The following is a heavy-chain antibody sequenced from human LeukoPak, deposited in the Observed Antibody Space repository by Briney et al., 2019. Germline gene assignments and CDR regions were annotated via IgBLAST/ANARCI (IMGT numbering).Heavy chain of an antibody. D-gene: IGHD2-8*02. V-gene: IGHV3-33*06. CDR2: IWSDGSNK. J-gene: IGHJ4*02. CDR3: AKCMTLHTLLADY. CDR1: GFTFSGYG. Sequence: PGGSLRLSCATSGFTFSGYGMHWVRQAPGKGLEWVTVIWSDGSNKYYADSVKGRFTISRDNSKNTLYLQMNSLRAEDTAVYYCAKCMTLHTLLADYWGQGTLVTVSS.